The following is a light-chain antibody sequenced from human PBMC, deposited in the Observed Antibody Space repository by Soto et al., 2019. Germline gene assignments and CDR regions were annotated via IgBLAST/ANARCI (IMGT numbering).Light chain of an antibody. V-gene: IGLV2-14*03. CDR2: DVI. CDR3: SSYTRSRTYV. CDR1: NTDVGAYDY. J-gene: IGLJ1*01. Sequence: QSVLTQPAAVSGSPGQSITISCSGTNTDVGAYDYVSWYQQHPGKAPKLILYDVINRPSGVSDRFYGSKSGNTASLTISGLQAEDEAEYYCSSYTRSRTYVVGTGNQVTVL.